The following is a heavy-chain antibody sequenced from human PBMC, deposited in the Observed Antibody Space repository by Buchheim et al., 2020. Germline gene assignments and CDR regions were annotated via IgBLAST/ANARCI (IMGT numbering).Heavy chain of an antibody. V-gene: IGHV4-39*07. D-gene: IGHD2-15*01. CDR1: SALISDTSVY. Sequence: QLQLQESGPRLVKPSETLSLTCAVSSALISDTSVYWAWVRQTPGKELEGIASLFSRGKTYQNPSLQSRLSTSGDMSKNGVSLKLSSVSAADTAMYYCARVVVMVAATRGYFDFWGQG. J-gene: IGHJ4*02. CDR2: LFSRGKT. CDR3: ARVVVMVAATRGYFDF.